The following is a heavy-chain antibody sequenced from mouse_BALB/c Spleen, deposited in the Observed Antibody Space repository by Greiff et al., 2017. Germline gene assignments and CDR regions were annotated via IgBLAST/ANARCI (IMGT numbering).Heavy chain of an antibody. V-gene: IGHV1-4*01. CDR1: GYTFTSYT. CDR3: ARESSYYGNFDY. D-gene: IGHD2-10*01. J-gene: IGHJ2*01. CDR2: INPSSGYT. Sequence: VQLHQSGAELARPGASVKMSCKASGYTFTSYTMHWVKQRPGQGLEWIGYINPSSGYTNYNQKFKDKATLTADKSSSTAYMQLSSLTSEDSAVYYCARESSYYGNFDYWGQGTTLTVSS.